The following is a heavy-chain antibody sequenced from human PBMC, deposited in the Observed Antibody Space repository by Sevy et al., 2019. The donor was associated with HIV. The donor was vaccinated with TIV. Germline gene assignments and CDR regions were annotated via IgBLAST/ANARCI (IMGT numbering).Heavy chain of an antibody. Sequence: SETLSLTCTVSGGSISSSSYYWGWIRQPPGKGLEWIGSIYYSGSTDYNPSLTSRVTISVDTSKNQFSLKLSSVTAADTAVYYCARRDHYYDSSGYYFGHYYYYGMDVWGQRTTVTVSS. D-gene: IGHD3-22*01. CDR3: ARRDHYYDSSGYYFGHYYYYGMDV. CDR2: IYYSGST. J-gene: IGHJ6*02. CDR1: GGSISSSSYY. V-gene: IGHV4-39*01.